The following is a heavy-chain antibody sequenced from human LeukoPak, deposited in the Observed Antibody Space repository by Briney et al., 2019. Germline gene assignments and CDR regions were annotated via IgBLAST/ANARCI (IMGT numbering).Heavy chain of an antibody. D-gene: IGHD3-10*01. J-gene: IGHJ4*02. V-gene: IGHV4-34*01. Sequence: PSETLSLTCAVYSGSFSGYYWSWIRQPPGKGLEWIGEINHSGSTNYNPSLKSRVTISVDTSKNQFSLKLSSVTAADTAVYYCARATYYYGSGSYSRAPYFDYWGQGTLVTVSS. CDR3: ARATYYYGSGSYSRAPYFDY. CDR1: SGSFSGYY. CDR2: INHSGST.